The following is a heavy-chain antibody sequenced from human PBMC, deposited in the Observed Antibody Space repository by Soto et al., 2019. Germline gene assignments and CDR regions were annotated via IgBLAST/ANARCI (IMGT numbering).Heavy chain of an antibody. CDR3: ARRERYYGSPGWFDP. V-gene: IGHV4-39*01. Sequence: SETLSLTCSVSGASINNFAYYWGRIRPPPGKGLEWIGTVYYNENTYYNPSLKSRVAISVDTAKNQYSLNLRSVTAADTAIYFCARRERYYGSPGWFDPWGQGTLVTVSS. CDR1: GASINNFAYY. CDR2: VYYNENT. J-gene: IGHJ5*01. D-gene: IGHD3-10*01.